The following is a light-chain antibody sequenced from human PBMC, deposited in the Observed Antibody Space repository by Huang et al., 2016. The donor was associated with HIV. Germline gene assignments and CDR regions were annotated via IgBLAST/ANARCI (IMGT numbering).Light chain of an antibody. CDR2: DTS. J-gene: IGKJ4*01. V-gene: IGKV3D-15*01. Sequence: EIMMTQSPATLSVSPGGRATLSCRASQNVRNNLAWYQQKTGQAPRLLIYDTSTRASGIPARFSCSWSGTEFTLTISGLQSEDFAIYYCQQYDNWPPGLTFGGGTKVEI. CDR3: QQYDNWPPGLT. CDR1: QNVRNN.